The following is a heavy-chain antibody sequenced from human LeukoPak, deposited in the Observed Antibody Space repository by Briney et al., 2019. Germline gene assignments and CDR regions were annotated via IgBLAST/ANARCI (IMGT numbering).Heavy chain of an antibody. V-gene: IGHV4-34*01. Sequence: SETLSLTCAVHGGSFSGYYWSWIRQPPGKGLEWIGEINHSGSTNYNPSLKSRVTISVDTSKNQFSLKLSSVTAADTAVYYCARGTTQRYCSSTSCYYAFDIWGQGTMVTVSS. J-gene: IGHJ3*02. D-gene: IGHD2-2*01. CDR1: GGSFSGYY. CDR2: INHSGST. CDR3: ARGTTQRYCSSTSCYYAFDI.